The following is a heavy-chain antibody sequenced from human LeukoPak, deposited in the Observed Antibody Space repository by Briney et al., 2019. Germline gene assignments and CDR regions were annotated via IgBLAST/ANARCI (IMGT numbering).Heavy chain of an antibody. Sequence: PSETLSLTCAVYGGSFSGYYWSWIRQPPGKGLEWIGEINHSGSTNYNPSLKSRVTISVDTSKNQFSLRLSSVTAAGTAVYYCARGRGKAALGYWGQGTLVTVS. D-gene: IGHD6-25*01. CDR3: ARGRGKAALGY. V-gene: IGHV4-34*01. CDR1: GGSFSGYY. J-gene: IGHJ4*02. CDR2: INHSGST.